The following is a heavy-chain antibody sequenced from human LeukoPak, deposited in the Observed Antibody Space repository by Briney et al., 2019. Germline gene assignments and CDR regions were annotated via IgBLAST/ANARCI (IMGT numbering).Heavy chain of an antibody. Sequence: PWETLSLTCTVSGGSISSSYWSWIRQPPGKGLEWIGYIYYSGITNYNPSLKTRVAISVDTSKNQFSLKLSSVTAADSAVYYCARLPTSWFDPWGQGTLLTVSS. CDR2: IYYSGIT. J-gene: IGHJ5*02. CDR3: ARLPTSWFDP. V-gene: IGHV4-59*08. CDR1: GGSISSSY.